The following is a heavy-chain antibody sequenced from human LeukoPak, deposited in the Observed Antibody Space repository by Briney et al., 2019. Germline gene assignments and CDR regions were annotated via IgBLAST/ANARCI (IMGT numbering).Heavy chain of an antibody. D-gene: IGHD3-10*01. V-gene: IGHV4-59*12. CDR2: IYYSGST. Sequence: MSSKTLSLTCTVSGGSISSYYWSWIRQPPGKGLEWIGYIYYSGSTNYNPSLKSRVTISVDTSKNQFSLKLSSVTAADTAVYYCARGRWVTMVRGASQAGRHWFDPWGQGTLVTVSS. J-gene: IGHJ5*02. CDR1: GGSISSYY. CDR3: ARGRWVTMVRGASQAGRHWFDP.